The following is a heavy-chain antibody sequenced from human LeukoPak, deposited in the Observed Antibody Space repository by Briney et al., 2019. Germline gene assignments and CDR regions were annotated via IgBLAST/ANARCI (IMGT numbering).Heavy chain of an antibody. CDR2: INEAGSGS. CDR3: ARAKID. D-gene: IGHD3-22*01. Sequence: GGSLRLSCVAPGFSLSSSWMTWVRQAPGKGLEWVGNINEAGSGSNYVDSVKGRFTISRDNAKNSLWLQMNSLRVEDTGVYFCARAKIDWGQGTLVTVSS. J-gene: IGHJ4*02. CDR1: GFSLSSSW. V-gene: IGHV3-7*03.